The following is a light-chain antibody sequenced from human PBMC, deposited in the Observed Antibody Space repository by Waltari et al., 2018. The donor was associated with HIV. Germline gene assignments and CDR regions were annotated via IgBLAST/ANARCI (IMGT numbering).Light chain of an antibody. CDR1: SSDIGGYKY. V-gene: IGLV2-14*01. Sequence: QSALTQPASVSGSPGQSITISCTGTSSDIGGYKYVSWYQQHPGKAPKLMIYEFSHRPSGVSNRFSGSKSGNTASLTISGLQAEDEADYYCSSYTSSSTLVVFGGGTKLTVL. CDR2: EFS. CDR3: SSYTSSSTLVV. J-gene: IGLJ2*01.